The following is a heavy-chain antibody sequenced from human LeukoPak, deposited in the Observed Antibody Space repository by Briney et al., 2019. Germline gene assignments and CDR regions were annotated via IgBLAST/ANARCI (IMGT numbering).Heavy chain of an antibody. Sequence: GGSLRLSCAASGFTFSSYAMHWVRQAPGRGLEWVAVISYDGSNKYYADSVKGRFTISRDNSKNTLYLQMNSLRAEDTAVYYCARDQADIVVVPAARDYYYYYGIDVWGQGTMVTVSS. CDR1: GFTFSSYA. CDR2: ISYDGSNK. D-gene: IGHD2-2*01. V-gene: IGHV3-30-3*01. J-gene: IGHJ6*02. CDR3: ARDQADIVVVPAARDYYYYYGIDV.